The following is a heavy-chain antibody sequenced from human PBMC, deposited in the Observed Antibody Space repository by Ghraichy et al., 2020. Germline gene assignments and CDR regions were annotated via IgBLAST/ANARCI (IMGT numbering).Heavy chain of an antibody. V-gene: IGHV3-30*18. Sequence: GGSLRLSCAASGFTFSTYGLHWVRQAPGKGLEWVSVISYDGSNKYYVDSVKGRFTISRDNSKNTLFLQMNSLRAEDTAVYYCAKDQLSLNSYCGSDCYSGIFYYWGQGTLVTVSS. CDR2: ISYDGSNK. D-gene: IGHD2-21*02. CDR3: AKDQLSLNSYCGSDCYSGIFYY. J-gene: IGHJ4*02. CDR1: GFTFSTYG.